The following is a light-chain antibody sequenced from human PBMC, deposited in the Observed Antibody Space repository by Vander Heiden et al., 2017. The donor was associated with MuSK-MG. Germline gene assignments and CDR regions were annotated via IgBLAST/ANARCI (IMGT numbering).Light chain of an antibody. Sequence: DIQMTQSPSSLSASVGDRVTITCRASQRISNYLNWYQQKPGKAPKLLIYAASSLQSGVPSRFSGSGYGKDFTLTISSRQPEDFAAYYCQQNYSNHMDTFGQGTRLELK. V-gene: IGKV1-39*01. CDR2: AAS. CDR1: QRISNY. CDR3: QQNYSNHMDT. J-gene: IGKJ2*01.